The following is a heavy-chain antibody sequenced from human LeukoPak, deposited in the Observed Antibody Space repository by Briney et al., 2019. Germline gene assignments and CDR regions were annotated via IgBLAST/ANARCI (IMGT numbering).Heavy chain of an antibody. Sequence: GASVKVPCKASGYTFTSYDINWVRQATGQGLEWMGWMNPNSGNTGYAQKFQGRVTMTRNTSISTAYMELSSLRSEDTAVYYCASPSRTYYDFWSGYYTDYYYMDVWGKGTTVTVSS. D-gene: IGHD3-3*01. V-gene: IGHV1-8*01. CDR2: MNPNSGNT. CDR1: GYTFTSYD. J-gene: IGHJ6*03. CDR3: ASPSRTYYDFWSGYYTDYYYMDV.